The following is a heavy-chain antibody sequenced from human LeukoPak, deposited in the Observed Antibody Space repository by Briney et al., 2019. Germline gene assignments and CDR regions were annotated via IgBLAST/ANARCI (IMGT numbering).Heavy chain of an antibody. D-gene: IGHD3-10*01. J-gene: IGHJ4*02. CDR2: ISSSSSYI. CDR1: GFTFSSYS. CDR3: ARPSLYYYGSGSYDY. V-gene: IGHV3-21*01. Sequence: GGSLRLSCAASGFTFSSYSMTWVRQAPGKGLEWVSSISSSSSYIYYADSVKGRFTISRDNAKNSLYLQMNSLRAEDTAVYYCARPSLYYYGSGSYDYWGQGTLVTVSS.